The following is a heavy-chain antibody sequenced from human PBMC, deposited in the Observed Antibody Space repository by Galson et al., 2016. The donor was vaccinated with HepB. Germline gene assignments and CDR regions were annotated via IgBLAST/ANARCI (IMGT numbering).Heavy chain of an antibody. Sequence: ETLSLTCTVSGGSISSSGYYWGWIRQPPGKGLEWIGSIYYSGTTYYNPSLKSRVTISLDTPKNQFSLKLRSVTAADTVMYYCARHDYDSSGYNWFDPWGQGTLVTVSS. D-gene: IGHD3-22*01. V-gene: IGHV4-39*01. CDR3: ARHDYDSSGYNWFDP. CDR2: IYYSGTT. J-gene: IGHJ5*02. CDR1: GGSISSSGYY.